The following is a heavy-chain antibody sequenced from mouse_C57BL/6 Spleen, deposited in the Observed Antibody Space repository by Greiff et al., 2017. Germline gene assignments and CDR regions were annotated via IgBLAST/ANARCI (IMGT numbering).Heavy chain of an antibody. Sequence: QVQLQQPGAELVKPGASVKLSCKASGYTFTSYWMHWVKQRPGQGLEWIGMIDPNSGSTNYNEKFKSKATLTVDKSSSTAYMQLSSLTSEDSAVYYCATNWDWYFDVWGTGTTVTVSS. V-gene: IGHV1-64*01. CDR2: IDPNSGST. J-gene: IGHJ1*03. CDR3: ATNWDWYFDV. D-gene: IGHD4-1*01. CDR1: GYTFTSYW.